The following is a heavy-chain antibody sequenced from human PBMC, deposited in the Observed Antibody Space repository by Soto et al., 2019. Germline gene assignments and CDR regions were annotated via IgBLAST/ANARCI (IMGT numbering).Heavy chain of an antibody. D-gene: IGHD1-7*01. CDR2: ISSSGSTI. Sequence: EVQLVESGGGLVQPGGSLRLSCAASGFTFSSYEMNWVRQAPGKGLEWVSYISSSGSTIYYADSVKGRFTISRDNAKNSLYLQMNSLRAEDTAVYYCARVQGRNYGVYYYYGMDVWVQGTTVTVSS. CDR3: ARVQGRNYGVYYYYGMDV. CDR1: GFTFSSYE. V-gene: IGHV3-48*03. J-gene: IGHJ6*02.